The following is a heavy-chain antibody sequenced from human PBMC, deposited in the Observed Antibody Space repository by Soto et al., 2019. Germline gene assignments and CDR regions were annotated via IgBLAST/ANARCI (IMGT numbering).Heavy chain of an antibody. V-gene: IGHV3-23*01. CDR3: ANQWLQTNWFDP. CDR1: GFTFSSYA. Sequence: GGSLRLSCAASGFTFSSYAMSWVRQAPGKGLEWVSAISGSGGSTYYADSVKGRFTISRDNSKNTLYLQMNSLRAEDTAVYYCANQWLQTNWFDPWGQGTLVTVSS. D-gene: IGHD5-12*01. J-gene: IGHJ5*02. CDR2: ISGSGGST.